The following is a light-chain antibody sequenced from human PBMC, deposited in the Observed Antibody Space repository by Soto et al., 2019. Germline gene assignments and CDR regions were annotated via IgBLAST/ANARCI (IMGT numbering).Light chain of an antibody. Sequence: QSALTQPASVSGSPGQSITISCTGTSSDVGSYNLVSWYQQHPGKAPKLMIYEGSKRPSGVSNRFSGSKSGNTASLTISGLQAEDEADYYCCSYPGSNAIDVVFGGGTKVTVL. CDR3: CSYPGSNAIDVV. CDR1: SSDVGSYNL. CDR2: EGS. J-gene: IGLJ2*01. V-gene: IGLV2-23*03.